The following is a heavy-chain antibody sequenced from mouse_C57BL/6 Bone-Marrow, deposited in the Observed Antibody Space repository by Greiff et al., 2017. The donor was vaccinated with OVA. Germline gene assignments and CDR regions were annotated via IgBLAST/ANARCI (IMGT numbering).Heavy chain of an antibody. Sequence: DVKLVESEGGLVQPGSSMKLSCTASGFTFSDYYMAWVRQVPEKGLEWVANINYDGSSTYYLDSLKSRFIISRDNAKNILYLQMSSLKSEDTATYYCARDRYYYGSSYGRYFDVWGTGTTVTVSS. CDR3: ARDRYYYGSSYGRYFDV. J-gene: IGHJ1*03. CDR1: GFTFSDYY. D-gene: IGHD1-1*01. V-gene: IGHV5-16*01. CDR2: INYDGSST.